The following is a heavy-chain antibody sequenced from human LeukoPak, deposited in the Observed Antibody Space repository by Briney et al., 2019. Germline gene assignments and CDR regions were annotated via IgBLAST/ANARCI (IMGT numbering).Heavy chain of an antibody. CDR3: ARRGRYHDY. V-gene: IGHV3-7*01. CDR1: GFTFSNYW. Sequence: GGSLRLSCAASGFTFSNYWMSWVRQAPGKRLEWVANIKEDGSEKYYVDSVKGRFTISRDNAKNSLHLQMNSLRAEDTAVYYCARRGRYHDYWGQGTLVTVSS. J-gene: IGHJ4*02. D-gene: IGHD3-16*02. CDR2: IKEDGSEK.